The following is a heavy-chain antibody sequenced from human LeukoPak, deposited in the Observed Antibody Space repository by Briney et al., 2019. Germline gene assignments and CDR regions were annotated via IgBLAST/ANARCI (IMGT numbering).Heavy chain of an antibody. CDR1: GFSFSTSW. CDR2: INPDYSGT. D-gene: IGHD5-24*01. J-gene: IGHJ3*02. Sequence: GGSLRLSCKGSGFSFSTSWIHWVRQAPGEGLVWVSRINPDYSGTDCPDSVRGRFTFSSDNAKNTVFLQMNSLRAEDTAVYYCARPPDGLANAFDIWGLGTMV. V-gene: IGHV3-74*01. CDR3: ARPPDGLANAFDI.